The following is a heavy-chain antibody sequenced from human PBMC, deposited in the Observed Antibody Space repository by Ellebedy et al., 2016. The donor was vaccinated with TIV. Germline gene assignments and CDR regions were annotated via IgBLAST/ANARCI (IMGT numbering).Heavy chain of an antibody. D-gene: IGHD2-2*01. V-gene: IGHV3-30*03. Sequence: GGSLRLSXAASGFIFSGSGMHWVRQAPGKGLEWVAALSYDETLDFYADSVKGRFTISRDNAENSLYLQMNSLGAEDTAIYYCAGGDVETPANRWGNWGQGTLVTVSS. J-gene: IGHJ4*02. CDR3: AGGDVETPANRWGN. CDR2: LSYDETLD. CDR1: GFIFSGSG.